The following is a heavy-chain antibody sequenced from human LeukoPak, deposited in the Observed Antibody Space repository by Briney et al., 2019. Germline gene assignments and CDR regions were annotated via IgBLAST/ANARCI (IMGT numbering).Heavy chain of an antibody. D-gene: IGHD6-13*01. CDR3: AREEAAGPIDY. J-gene: IGHJ4*02. V-gene: IGHV3-53*01. CDR1: GFTVSSNY. Sequence: GGSLRLSCAASGFTVSSNYMSWVRQAPGKGLEWVSVIYSGGSTYYADSVRGRFTISRDNSKNTLYLQMNSLRAEDTAVYYCAREEAAGPIDYWGQGTLVTVSS. CDR2: IYSGGST.